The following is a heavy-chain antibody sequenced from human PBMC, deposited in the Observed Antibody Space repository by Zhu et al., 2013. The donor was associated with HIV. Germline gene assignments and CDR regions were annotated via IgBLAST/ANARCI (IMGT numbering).Heavy chain of an antibody. D-gene: IGHD3-3*01. V-gene: IGHV1-2*02. CDR1: GYTFTGYY. J-gene: IGHJ6*02. CDR3: ARVPWAVRDGDFWSNTHYYYYGMDV. CDR2: INPNSGGT. Sequence: QVQLVQSGAEVKKPGASVKVSCKTSGYTFTGYYMQWVRQAPGQGLEWMGWINPNSGGTNYAQKFQGRVTMTRDTSISTAYMELSRLRSDDTAVYYCARVPWAVRDGDFWSNTHYYYYGMDVWGQGTTVTVSS.